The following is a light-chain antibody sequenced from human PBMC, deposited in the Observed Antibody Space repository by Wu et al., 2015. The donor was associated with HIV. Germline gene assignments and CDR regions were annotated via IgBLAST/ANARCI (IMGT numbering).Light chain of an antibody. CDR1: QSISTT. V-gene: IGKV3-15*01. J-gene: IGKJ4*01. CDR2: GAS. CDR3: QQYNDWPLS. Sequence: EIVLTQSPGTLSLSPGERATLACRASQSISTTLAWYQQKPGQVPRLVIYGASTRATGIPARFIASGSGTDFTLTISSIQSEDFAVYYCQQYNDWPLSFGGGTKVEIK.